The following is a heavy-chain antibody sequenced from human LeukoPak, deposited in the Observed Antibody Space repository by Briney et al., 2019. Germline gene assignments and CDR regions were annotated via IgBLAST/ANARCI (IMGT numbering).Heavy chain of an antibody. Sequence: PSETLSLTCTVSGFSITTYYWSWIRQSPGNGLEWIGQIHSGGSSTYNPSLKSRVTISLDTSKNQFSLHLSSVTAADTAVYYCARDIREVGESHYFDYWGQGTLVTVTS. V-gene: IGHV4-59*01. CDR3: ARDIREVGESHYFDY. J-gene: IGHJ4*02. CDR2: IHSGGSS. D-gene: IGHD1-26*01. CDR1: GFSITTYY.